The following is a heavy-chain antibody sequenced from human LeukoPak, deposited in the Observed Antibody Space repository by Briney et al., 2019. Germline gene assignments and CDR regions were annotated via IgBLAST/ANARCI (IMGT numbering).Heavy chain of an antibody. J-gene: IGHJ1*01. D-gene: IGHD2-2*01. CDR1: GGSISSGGYY. Sequence: SQTLSLTYTVSGGSISSGGYYWSWIRQPPGKGLEWIGYIYHSGSTYYNPSLKSRVTISVDRSKNQFSLKLSSVTAADTAVYYCARVGSIVVVPAASTEYFQHWGQGTLVTVSS. CDR2: IYHSGST. CDR3: ARVGSIVVVPAASTEYFQH. V-gene: IGHV4-30-2*01.